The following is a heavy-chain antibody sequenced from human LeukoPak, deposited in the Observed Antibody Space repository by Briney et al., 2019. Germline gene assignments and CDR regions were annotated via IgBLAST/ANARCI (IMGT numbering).Heavy chain of an antibody. CDR1: GFTFSDYY. CDR3: ASRDYDYVWGSYRS. CDR2: ISSSGSTI. V-gene: IGHV3-11*01. Sequence: GGSLRLSCAASGFTFSDYYMSWIRQAPGKGLEWVSYISSSGSTIYYADSVKGRFTISRDNAKNSLYLQMNSLRAEDTAVYYCASRDYDYVWGSYRSWGQGTLVTVSS. D-gene: IGHD3-16*02. J-gene: IGHJ4*02.